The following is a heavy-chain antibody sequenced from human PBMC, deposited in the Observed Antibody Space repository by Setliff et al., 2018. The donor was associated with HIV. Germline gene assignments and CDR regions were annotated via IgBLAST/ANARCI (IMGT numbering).Heavy chain of an antibody. Sequence: SETLSLTCTVSGDSITSGGYSWTWIRQPPGKALEWVGYIYYSGRTSHSGSTYYNPSVARRITISGDTSKTQFSLKLTSVTAADTSIYYCARENGWLFGWFDPWGQGTPVTVSS. CDR1: GDSITSGGYS. V-gene: IGHV4-30-4*08. CDR3: ARENGWLFGWFDP. CDR2: IYYSGRTSHSGST. D-gene: IGHD3-22*01. J-gene: IGHJ5*02.